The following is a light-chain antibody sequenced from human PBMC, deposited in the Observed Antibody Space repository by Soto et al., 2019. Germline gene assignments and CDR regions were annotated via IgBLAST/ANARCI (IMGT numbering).Light chain of an antibody. CDR3: SSYTGSSTLV. Sequence: QSVLTQPASASGSPGQSITISCTGASSDVGGYNFVSWYQQHPGKAPKLMICEVSNRPSGVSNRFSGSKSANTASLTISGLQAEDEADYYCSSYTGSSTLVFGTGTKLTVL. CDR2: EVS. V-gene: IGLV2-14*01. CDR1: SSDVGGYNF. J-gene: IGLJ1*01.